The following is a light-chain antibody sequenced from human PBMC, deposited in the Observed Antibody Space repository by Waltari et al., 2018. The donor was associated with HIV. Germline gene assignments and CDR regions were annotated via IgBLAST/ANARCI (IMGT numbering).Light chain of an antibody. Sequence: SFELTQSPSVSVSPGQSATHPCSGEELGNKYTSWYQQKSGQSPLLVIYQDSRRPSRIPERFSGSNSGNTATLTISGTQPLDEADYYCQTWDSNTVLFGTGTKVTVL. CDR2: QDS. V-gene: IGLV3-1*01. CDR1: ELGNKY. CDR3: QTWDSNTVL. J-gene: IGLJ1*01.